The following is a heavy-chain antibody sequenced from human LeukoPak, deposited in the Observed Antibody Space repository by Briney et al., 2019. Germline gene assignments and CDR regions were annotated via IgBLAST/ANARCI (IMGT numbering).Heavy chain of an antibody. Sequence: QSGGSLRLSCAASGFTFSSYSMNWVRQAPGKGLEWVSYISSSSSTIYYADSVKGRFTISRDNAKNSLYLQMNSLRAEDTAVYYCAKDFVVGATEGDAFDIWGQGTMVTVSS. CDR1: GFTFSSYS. CDR3: AKDFVVGATEGDAFDI. V-gene: IGHV3-48*01. J-gene: IGHJ3*02. CDR2: ISSSSSTI. D-gene: IGHD1-26*01.